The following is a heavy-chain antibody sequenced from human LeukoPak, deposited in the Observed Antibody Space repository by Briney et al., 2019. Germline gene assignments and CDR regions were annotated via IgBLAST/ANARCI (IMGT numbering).Heavy chain of an antibody. CDR3: ARVVVQLGDWFDP. V-gene: IGHV4-38-2*01. J-gene: IGHJ5*02. D-gene: IGHD1-1*01. CDR2: IYHSGRT. Sequence: PSETLSLTCAVSGYSISSGYHWGWIRPPPGKGLEGIVSIYHSGRTYYNPSLKRRFTITVDTSKNQFSLKLSSVTAADTAVYYCARVVVQLGDWFDPRGQGTLVTVSS. CDR1: GYSISSGYH.